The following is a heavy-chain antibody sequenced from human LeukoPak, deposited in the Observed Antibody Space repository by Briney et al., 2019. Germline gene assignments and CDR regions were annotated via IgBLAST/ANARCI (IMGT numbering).Heavy chain of an antibody. CDR3: AKDSGETDFYNYFYMDV. D-gene: IGHD2/OR15-2a*01. V-gene: IGHV3-23*01. J-gene: IGHJ6*03. CDR1: GFTFGTYD. Sequence: GGSLRLSCAASGFTFGTYDMSWVRQGPGKGLEWLSAIISSGATMYYSDSVKGRFTISRDNSRNTLYLQINSLRAEDTAVYYCAKDSGETDFYNYFYMDVWGKGTTVTVSS. CDR2: IISSGATM.